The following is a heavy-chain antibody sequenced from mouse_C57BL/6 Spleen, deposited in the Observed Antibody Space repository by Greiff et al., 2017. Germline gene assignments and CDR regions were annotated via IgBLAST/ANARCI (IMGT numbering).Heavy chain of an antibody. V-gene: IGHV1-26*01. Sequence: EVKLQQSGPELVKPGASVKISCKASGYTFTDYYMNWVKQSHGKSLEWIGDINPNNGGTSYNQKFKGKATLTVDKSSSTAYMELRSLTSEDSAVYYCATQTRYGFDYWGQGTTLTVSS. CDR2: INPNNGGT. CDR1: GYTFTDYY. D-gene: IGHD2-12*01. J-gene: IGHJ2*01. CDR3: ATQTRYGFDY.